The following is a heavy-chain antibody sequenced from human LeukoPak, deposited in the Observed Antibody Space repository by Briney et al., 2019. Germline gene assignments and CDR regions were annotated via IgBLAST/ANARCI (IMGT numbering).Heavy chain of an antibody. CDR2: ISAYNGNT. D-gene: IGHD6-13*01. J-gene: IGHJ5*02. Sequence: ASVKVSCKASGYTFTSYGISWVRQAPGQGLEWMGWISAYNGNTNYAQKLQGRVTMTTDTSTSTAYMELSSLRSEDTAVYYCAKDDAEAAAGHNWFDPWGQGTLVTVSS. V-gene: IGHV1-18*01. CDR1: GYTFTSYG. CDR3: AKDDAEAAAGHNWFDP.